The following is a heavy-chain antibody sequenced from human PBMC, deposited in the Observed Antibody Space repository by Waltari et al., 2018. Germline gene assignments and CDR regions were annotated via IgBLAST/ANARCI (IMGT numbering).Heavy chain of an antibody. CDR1: GFTFSSYA. J-gene: IGHJ3*02. Sequence: EVQLLESGGGLVQPGGSLRLSCAASGFTFSSYAMSWFRQAPGQGLEWVSDISGSGGSTYYADSVKGRFTISRDNSKNTLYLKMNSLRAEDTAVYYCAILEYSSSAGGGDAFDIWGQGTMVTVSS. CDR2: ISGSGGST. D-gene: IGHD6-6*01. V-gene: IGHV3-23*01. CDR3: AILEYSSSAGGGDAFDI.